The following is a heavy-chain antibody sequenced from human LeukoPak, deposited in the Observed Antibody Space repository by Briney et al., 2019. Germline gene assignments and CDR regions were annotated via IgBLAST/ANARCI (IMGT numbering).Heavy chain of an antibody. J-gene: IGHJ3*02. D-gene: IGHD3-22*01. V-gene: IGHV3-11*01. Sequence: GGSLRLSCAACGFTFTDYCLSVIRQAPGKGLEWVSYISSSGTTIFYADSVKGRFTISRDSAKNSLYLQMNSLRAEDKAMDYYARDTITVLVVAFDIWGQGTMLTVSS. CDR3: ARDTITVLVVAFDI. CDR2: ISSSGTTI. CDR1: GFTFTDYC.